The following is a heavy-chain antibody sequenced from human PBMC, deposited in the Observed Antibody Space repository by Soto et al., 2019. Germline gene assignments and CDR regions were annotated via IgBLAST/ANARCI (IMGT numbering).Heavy chain of an antibody. V-gene: IGHV1-69*13. CDR2: IIPIFGTA. J-gene: IGHJ6*02. CDR3: ARDRLGYGGTNCYYYGMEV. Sequence: SLKVSCKTSGYTFSSYAISWGRQTPGQGLEWMGGIIPIFGTANYAQKFQGRVTITADESTSTAYMELSSLRSEDTAVYYCARDRLGYGGTNCYYYGMEVWGQGTTVTVSS. D-gene: IGHD4-17*01. CDR1: GYTFSSYA.